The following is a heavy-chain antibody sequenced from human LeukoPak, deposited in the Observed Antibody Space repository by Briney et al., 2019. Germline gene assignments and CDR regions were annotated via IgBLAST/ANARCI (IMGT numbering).Heavy chain of an antibody. V-gene: IGHV3-30*02. CDR3: AKEDYYDSSGYYGVFDY. J-gene: IGHJ4*02. CDR2: IQYDGSNK. D-gene: IGHD3-22*01. Sequence: GGSLRLSCAASGFTSSSYGMHWVRQAPGKGLEWVALIQYDGSNKYYADSVKGRFTISRDNSKNTLYLQMNSLRAEDTAVYYCAKEDYYDSSGYYGVFDYWGQGTLVTVSS. CDR1: GFTSSSYG.